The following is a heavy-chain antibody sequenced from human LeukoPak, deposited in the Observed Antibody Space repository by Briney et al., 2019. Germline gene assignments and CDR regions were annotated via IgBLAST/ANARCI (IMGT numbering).Heavy chain of an antibody. Sequence: SETLSLTCTVSGGSISSYYWSWIRQPPGKELEWIGYIYYSGSTNYNPSLKSRVTISVDTSKSQFSLKMTSMTAADTAVYYCAREDNAMTSFDYWGQGTLVTVSS. CDR1: GGSISSYY. D-gene: IGHD5-18*01. J-gene: IGHJ4*02. CDR2: IYYSGST. CDR3: AREDNAMTSFDY. V-gene: IGHV4-59*01.